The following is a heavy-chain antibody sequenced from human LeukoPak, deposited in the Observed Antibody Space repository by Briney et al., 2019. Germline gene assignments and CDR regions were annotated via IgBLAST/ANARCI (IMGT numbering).Heavy chain of an antibody. CDR2: IYTSGST. CDR3: ARPIYCSSTSCYSYAFDI. CDR1: GGSISSGSYY. D-gene: IGHD2-2*01. J-gene: IGHJ3*02. V-gene: IGHV4-61*02. Sequence: SETLSLTCTVSGGSISSGSYYWSWIRQPAGKGLEWIGRIYTSGSTNYNPSLKSRVTISVDTSKNQFSLKLSSVTAADTAVYYCARPIYCSSTSCYSYAFDIWGQGTMVTVSS.